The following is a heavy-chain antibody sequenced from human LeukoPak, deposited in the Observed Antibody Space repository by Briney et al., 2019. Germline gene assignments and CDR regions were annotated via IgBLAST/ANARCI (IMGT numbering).Heavy chain of an antibody. CDR3: VRYFTAVAPTLRLDY. Sequence: GGSLRLSCAASGFTFSTSWMTWVRQAPGKGLEWVANIKQDGSEKYYVDSVKGRFAVSRDNAKNSLYLQMSSLRAEDTAVYHCVRYFTAVAPTLRLDYWGQGTLVTVSS. D-gene: IGHD6-19*01. V-gene: IGHV3-7*01. CDR1: GFTFSTSW. CDR2: IKQDGSEK. J-gene: IGHJ4*02.